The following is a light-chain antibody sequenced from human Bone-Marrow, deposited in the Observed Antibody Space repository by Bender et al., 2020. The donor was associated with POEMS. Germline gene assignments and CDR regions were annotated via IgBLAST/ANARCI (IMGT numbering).Light chain of an antibody. Sequence: QSALTQPASVSGSPGQSITISCTGTSSDIGGYNYVSWYQQHPGKAPKLMIFDEVKQPAAGGTHCSRCTKGGTPALPISVRQAEDEADCFCLSHISSATLVLGGGPKLTVL. CDR3: LSHISSATLV. CDR2: DEV. J-gene: IGLJ3*02. V-gene: IGLV2-14*03. CDR1: SSDIGGYNY.